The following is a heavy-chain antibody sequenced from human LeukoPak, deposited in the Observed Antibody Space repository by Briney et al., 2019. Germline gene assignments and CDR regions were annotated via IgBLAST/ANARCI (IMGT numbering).Heavy chain of an antibody. D-gene: IGHD1-14*01. CDR2: INTNTGNP. CDR3: AREPRKQPGYYYYGMDV. Sequence: ASVKVSCKASGYTFTSYGISWVRQAPGQGLEWMGWINTNTGNPTYAQGFTGRFVFSLDTSVSTAYLQISSLKAEDTAVYYCAREPRKQPGYYYYGMDVWGQGTTVTVSS. J-gene: IGHJ6*02. CDR1: GYTFTSYG. V-gene: IGHV7-4-1*02.